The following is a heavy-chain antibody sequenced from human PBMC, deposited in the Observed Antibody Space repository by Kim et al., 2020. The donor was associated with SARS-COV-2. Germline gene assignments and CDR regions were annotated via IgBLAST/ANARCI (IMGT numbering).Heavy chain of an antibody. CDR3: TKNWTYDY. D-gene: IGHD1-7*01. J-gene: IGHJ4*02. CDR2: MKTEGGTT. Sequence: GGSLRLSCAASGFTFSNVWMSWVRQAPGKGLEWVGRMKTEGGTTDYAAPVKGRFTISRDDSKNTLYLQMNSLRTEDTAVYYCTKNWTYDYWGRGTLVTVSS. CDR1: GFTFSNVW. V-gene: IGHV3-15*01.